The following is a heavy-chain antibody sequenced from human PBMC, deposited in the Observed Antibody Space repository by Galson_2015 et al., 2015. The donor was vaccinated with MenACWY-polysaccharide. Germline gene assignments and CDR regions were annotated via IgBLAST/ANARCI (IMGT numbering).Heavy chain of an antibody. CDR1: GGSISTYY. CDR2: IYYSGST. CDR3: ARNGGYAEFDY. J-gene: IGHJ4*02. Sequence: SETLSLTCTVSGGSISTYYWSWVRQPPGDRLEWIGYIYYSGSTNYNPSLKSRVTISVDTSKNQFSLRLSSVTAADTAVYYCARNGGYAEFDYWGQGTLVTVSS. D-gene: IGHD4-23*01. V-gene: IGHV4-59*01.